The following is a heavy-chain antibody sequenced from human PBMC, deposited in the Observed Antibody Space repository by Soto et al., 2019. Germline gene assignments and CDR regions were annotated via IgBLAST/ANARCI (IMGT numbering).Heavy chain of an antibody. CDR2: IISSGGST. CDR3: AKAEGSSYGTEYSQH. J-gene: IGHJ1*01. D-gene: IGHD6-13*01. Sequence: EVRLLESGGGLVQPGGSLRLSCAASGFTFSTYAMNWVRQAPGKGLEWVSLIISSGGSTYYADSVKGRFTISRDNSKNTLYLQMNSLRADDTAVYYCAKAEGSSYGTEYSQHWGQGTLVTVSS. V-gene: IGHV3-23*01. CDR1: GFTFSTYA.